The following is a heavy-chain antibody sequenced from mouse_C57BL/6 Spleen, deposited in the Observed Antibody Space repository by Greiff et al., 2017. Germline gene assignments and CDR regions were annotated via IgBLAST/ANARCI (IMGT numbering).Heavy chain of an antibody. J-gene: IGHJ4*01. CDR1: GFSLTSYG. Sequence: VQLQESGPGLVQPSQSLSITCTVSGFSLTSYGVHWVRQSPGKGLEWLGVIWRGGSTDYNAAFMSRLSITKDNSKSQVFFKMNSLQADDTAIYYGAKGDYDQYYYAMDYWGQGTSVTVSS. D-gene: IGHD2-4*01. CDR3: AKGDYDQYYYAMDY. V-gene: IGHV2-5*01. CDR2: IWRGGST.